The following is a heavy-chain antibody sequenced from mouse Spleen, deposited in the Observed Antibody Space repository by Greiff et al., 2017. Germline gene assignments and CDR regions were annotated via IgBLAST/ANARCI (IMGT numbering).Heavy chain of an antibody. D-gene: IGHD1-2*01. J-gene: IGHJ2*01. V-gene: IGHV1-9*01. CDR2: ILPGSGST. CDR3: ARGLFFITTATYYFDY. Sequence: QVQLQQSGAELMKPGASVKLSCKATGYTFTGYWIEWVKQRPGHGLEWIGEILPGSGSTNYNEKFKGKATFTADTSSNTAYMQLSSLTTEDSAIYYCARGLFFITTATYYFDYWGQGTTLTVSS. CDR1: GYTFTGYW.